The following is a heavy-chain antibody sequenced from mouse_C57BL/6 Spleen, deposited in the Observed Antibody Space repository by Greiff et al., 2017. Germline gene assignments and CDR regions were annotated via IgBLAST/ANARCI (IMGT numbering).Heavy chain of an antibody. CDR3: ARWRLRDGYFDV. V-gene: IGHV1-78*01. Sequence: QVQLQQSDAELVKPGASVKISCKASGYTFTDYTIHWMKQRPEQGLEWIGYIYPRDGSTKYNEKFKGKATLTADKSSSTAYMQLNSLTSEDSAVYFWARWRLRDGYFDVWGTGTTVTVSS. J-gene: IGHJ1*03. D-gene: IGHD2-2*01. CDR1: GYTFTDYT. CDR2: IYPRDGST.